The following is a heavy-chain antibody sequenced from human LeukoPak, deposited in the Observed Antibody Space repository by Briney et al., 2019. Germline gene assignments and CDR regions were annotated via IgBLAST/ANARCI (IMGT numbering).Heavy chain of an antibody. J-gene: IGHJ4*02. D-gene: IGHD6-13*01. V-gene: IGHV3-21*01. CDR3: LAAAGMRRTDY. CDR1: GFTFSSYA. CDR2: ISSSSSYI. Sequence: GGSLRLSCAASGFTFSSYAMSWVRQAPGKGLEWVSSISSSSSYIYYADSVKGRFTISRDNAKNSLYLQMNSLRAEDTAVYYCLAAAGMRRTDYWGQGTLVTVSS.